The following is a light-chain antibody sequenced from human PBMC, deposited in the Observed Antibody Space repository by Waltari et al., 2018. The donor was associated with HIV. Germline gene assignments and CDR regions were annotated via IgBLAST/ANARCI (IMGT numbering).Light chain of an antibody. J-gene: IGLJ2*01. CDR2: KDS. CDR3: QSADITGTLGV. CDR1: ALPMQF. Sequence: YELAQPPSVSVSPGQTVRLTCSGAALPMQFVYWYPQKPGQAPIVVIYKDSERPSGIPERFSGFISGTTATLTISAVQAEDEADYYCQSADITGTLGVFGGGTRLTV. V-gene: IGLV3-25*03.